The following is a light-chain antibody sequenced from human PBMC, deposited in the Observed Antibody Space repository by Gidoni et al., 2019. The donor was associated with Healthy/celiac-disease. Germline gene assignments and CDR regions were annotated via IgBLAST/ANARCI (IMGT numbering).Light chain of an antibody. J-gene: IGLJ1*01. CDR1: SSNIGSNT. CDR3: AAWDDSLNGLV. Sequence: QSVLTQPPPASWTPAQRVTISCSGSSSNIGSNTVNWYQQLPGTAPKLLIYSNNQRPSGVPDRFSGSKSGTSASLAISGLQSEDEADYYCAAWDDSLNGLVFGTGTKVTVL. V-gene: IGLV1-44*01. CDR2: SNN.